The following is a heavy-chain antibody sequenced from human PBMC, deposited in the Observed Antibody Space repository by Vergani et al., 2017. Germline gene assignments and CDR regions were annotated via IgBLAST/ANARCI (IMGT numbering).Heavy chain of an antibody. V-gene: IGHV1-18*04. CDR1: GYTFTSYG. CDR2: ISADNGNT. J-gene: IGHJ6*02. Sequence: QVQLVQSGAEVKKPGASVKVSCKASGYTFTSYGISWVRQAPGQGLEWMGWISADNGNTNYAQKLQGRVTMTTDRSTSTAYWELRSLRSDDTAVYYCAREFCGGDCYSYYYYYYGMDVWGQGTTVTVSS. D-gene: IGHD2-21*02. CDR3: AREFCGGDCYSYYYYYYGMDV.